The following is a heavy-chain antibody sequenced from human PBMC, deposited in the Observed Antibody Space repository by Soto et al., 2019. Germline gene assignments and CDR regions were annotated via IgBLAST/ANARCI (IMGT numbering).Heavy chain of an antibody. CDR1: GGSISSYY. J-gene: IGHJ4*02. Sequence: SSETLSLTCTVSGGSISSYYGGWFRQPPGKGLEWIGYIYYSGSTTYHPSLKCRVTISVDTSKNQFSLNLTSVTAADTAVHYCARLGGYYQAFDQWGQGSLVTVSS. V-gene: IGHV4-59*08. CDR2: IYYSGST. D-gene: IGHD3-22*01. CDR3: ARLGGYYQAFDQ.